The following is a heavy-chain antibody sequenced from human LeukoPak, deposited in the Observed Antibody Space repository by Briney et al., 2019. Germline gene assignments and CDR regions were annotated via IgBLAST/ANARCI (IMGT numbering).Heavy chain of an antibody. CDR1: GFTFSSYA. J-gene: IGHJ4*02. CDR3: ARGRVEYYDFWSGYYPPTVY. Sequence: PGGSLRLSCAASGFTFSSYAMHWVRQAPGKGLEWVAVISYDGSNKYYADSVKGRFTISRDNSKNTLYLQMNSLRAEDTAVYYCARGRVEYYDFWSGYYPPTVYWGQGTLVTVSS. V-gene: IGHV3-30*04. D-gene: IGHD3-3*01. CDR2: ISYDGSNK.